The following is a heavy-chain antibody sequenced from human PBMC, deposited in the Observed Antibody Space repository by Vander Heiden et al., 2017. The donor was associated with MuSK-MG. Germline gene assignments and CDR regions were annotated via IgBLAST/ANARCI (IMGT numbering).Heavy chain of an antibody. CDR2: IDGDDDK. Sequence: QVTLRESGPALVKPTQTLTLTCPFSGFSLSTSGMCVSWLRQPPGKALEWLARIDGDDDKYYSTSLKTRLTISKDTSKNQVVLTMTNMDPVDTATYYCARTTRIAAAGTNWFDPWGQGTLVTVSS. J-gene: IGHJ5*02. CDR3: ARTTRIAAAGTNWFDP. CDR1: GFSLSTSGMC. D-gene: IGHD6-13*01. V-gene: IGHV2-70*15.